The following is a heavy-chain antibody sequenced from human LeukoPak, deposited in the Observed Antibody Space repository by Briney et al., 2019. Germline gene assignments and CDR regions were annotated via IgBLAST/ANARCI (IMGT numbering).Heavy chain of an antibody. J-gene: IGHJ4*02. Sequence: SETLSLICTVSGGSISSYYWSWIRQPAGKGLEWIGRIYASGSTYYNPSLKSRVTMTVDNSKNQFSLRLTTVTAADTAVYYCARDSNLEYSSSRGLGRWGQGTLVTVSS. CDR2: IYASGST. CDR1: GGSISSYY. V-gene: IGHV4-4*07. D-gene: IGHD6-6*01. CDR3: ARDSNLEYSSSRGLGR.